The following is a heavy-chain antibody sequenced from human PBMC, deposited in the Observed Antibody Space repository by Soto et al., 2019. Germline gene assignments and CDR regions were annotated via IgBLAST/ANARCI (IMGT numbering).Heavy chain of an antibody. V-gene: IGHV4-34*01. Sequence: KPSETLSLTCAVYGGSFSGYYWSWIRQPPGKGLEWIGEINHSGSTNYNPSLKSRVTISVDTSKNQFSLKLSSVTAADTAVYYCARAYSSGWQGHWFDPWGQGTLVTVSS. CDR2: INHSGST. D-gene: IGHD6-19*01. CDR1: GGSFSGYY. CDR3: ARAYSSGWQGHWFDP. J-gene: IGHJ5*02.